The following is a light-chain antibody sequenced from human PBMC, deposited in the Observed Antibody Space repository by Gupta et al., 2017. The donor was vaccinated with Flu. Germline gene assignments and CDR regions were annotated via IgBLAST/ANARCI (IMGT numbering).Light chain of an antibody. CDR3: QSADSSGTYWV. Sequence: SYELTQPPSVSVSPGQTARITCSGDALPKQYAYWYQQKPGQDPVRWIYNDSERPSGIPERFAGYSSGTTAKSNLRGVQAEDEAYYYCQSADSSGTYWVFGGGTKLTVL. V-gene: IGLV3-25*02. CDR1: ALPKQY. J-gene: IGLJ2*01. CDR2: NDS.